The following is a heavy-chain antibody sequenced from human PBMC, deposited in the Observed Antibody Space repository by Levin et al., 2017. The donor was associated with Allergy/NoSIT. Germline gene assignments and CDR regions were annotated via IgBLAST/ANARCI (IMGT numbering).Heavy chain of an antibody. CDR1: GLAFSNYR. Sequence: PGGSLRLSCAASGLAFSNYRMHWVRQAPGKGLVWVSRILSDGTYTGYADSVKGRFTISRDNAKNTLFLQMHRLSAVDTAVYYCGRDGGTTKHDWYFGLWGRGTLVTVSS. V-gene: IGHV3-74*01. D-gene: IGHD3-16*01. CDR2: ILSDGTYT. J-gene: IGHJ2*01. CDR3: GRDGGTTKHDWYFGL.